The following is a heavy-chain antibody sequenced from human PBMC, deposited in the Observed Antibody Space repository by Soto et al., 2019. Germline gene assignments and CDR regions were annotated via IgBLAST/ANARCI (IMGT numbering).Heavy chain of an antibody. V-gene: IGHV1-69*06. CDR1: GGTFSSNA. CDR3: AVAVTGSRSPLAH. Sequence: QVQLVQSGAEVKKTGSSVKVSCKASGGTFSSNAISWVRQAPGQGLEWMGGIIPIYASPNYAQTFQGRVTVTADKATSTAYLELSRLKFADSAIYYCAVAVTGSRSPLAHWGQGTLVIVSS. D-gene: IGHD3-9*01. CDR2: IIPIYASP. J-gene: IGHJ4*02.